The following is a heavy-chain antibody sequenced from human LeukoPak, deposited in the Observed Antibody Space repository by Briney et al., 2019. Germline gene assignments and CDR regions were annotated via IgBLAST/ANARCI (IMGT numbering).Heavy chain of an antibody. V-gene: IGHV4-59*01. CDR3: ARMTPLPRYCSGGSCYYFDY. D-gene: IGHD2-15*01. CDR1: GGPISSYY. J-gene: IGHJ4*02. Sequence: SETLSLTCTVSGGPISSYYWSWIRQPPGKGLEWIGYIYYSGSTNYNPSLKSRVTISVDTSKNQFSLKLSPVTAADTAVYYCARMTPLPRYCSGGSCYYFDYWGQGTLVTVSS. CDR2: IYYSGST.